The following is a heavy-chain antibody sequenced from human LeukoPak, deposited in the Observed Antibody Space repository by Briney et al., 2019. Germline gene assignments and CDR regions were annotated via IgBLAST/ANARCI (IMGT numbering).Heavy chain of an antibody. J-gene: IGHJ3*02. V-gene: IGHV1-2*02. D-gene: IGHD3-3*01. CDR3: ARDHGDDAFDI. CDR2: INPNSGGT. Sequence: ASVKVSCKASGYTFTGYYMHWVRQAPGQGLEWMGWINPNSGGTNFAQKFQGRVTMTRDTSISTAYMELRSVRSDDTAVYYCARDHGDDAFDIWGPGTMVTVSS. CDR1: GYTFTGYY.